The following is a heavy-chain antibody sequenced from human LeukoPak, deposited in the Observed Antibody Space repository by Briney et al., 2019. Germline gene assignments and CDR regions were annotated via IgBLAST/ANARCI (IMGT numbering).Heavy chain of an antibody. V-gene: IGHV3-33*08. J-gene: IGHJ4*02. Sequence: GGSLGLSCAASGFTFRNYVIHWVRQAPGKGLEWVAVIWNDGSDKYYADSVMGRFTISRDNSKNTLYLQMNSLRAEDTAVFYCARDQIYTYGTTAPLDYWGQGTLVTVSS. CDR2: IWNDGSDK. CDR1: GFTFRNYV. D-gene: IGHD5-18*01. CDR3: ARDQIYTYGTTAPLDY.